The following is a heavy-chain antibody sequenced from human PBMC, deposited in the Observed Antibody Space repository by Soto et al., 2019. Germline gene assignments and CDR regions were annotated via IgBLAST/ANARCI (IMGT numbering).Heavy chain of an antibody. CDR2: IYYSGRT. CDR3: ARGGYSGRLYYFDY. CDR1: GGPVGSTYYY. Sequence: SETLSLTCFVSGGPVGSTYYYWSWIRQPPGKGLEWIGYIYYSGRTDYKSSLKSRVTISLDPSKNQVSLKFNSVTAADTAVYYCARGGYSGRLYYFDYWGLGTLVTVSS. V-gene: IGHV4-61*01. J-gene: IGHJ4*02. D-gene: IGHD2-15*01.